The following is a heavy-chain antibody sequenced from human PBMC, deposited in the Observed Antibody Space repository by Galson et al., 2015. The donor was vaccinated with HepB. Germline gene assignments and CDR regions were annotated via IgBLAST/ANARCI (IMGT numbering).Heavy chain of an antibody. Sequence: SLRLSCAASGFTGRKNYLSWLRQAQGTGQEWVSDIYNGGYTYYADSVKGRFTISRDNSENTLYLQMNSLRVEDTAVYYSARENDWSYDYWGQGTLVTVSS. CDR3: ARENDWSYDY. D-gene: IGHD2-21*01. CDR1: GFTGRKNY. J-gene: IGHJ4*02. V-gene: IGHV3-66*01. CDR2: IYNGGYT.